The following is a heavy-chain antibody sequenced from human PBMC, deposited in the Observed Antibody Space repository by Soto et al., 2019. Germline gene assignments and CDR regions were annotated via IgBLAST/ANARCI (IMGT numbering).Heavy chain of an antibody. D-gene: IGHD2-15*01. J-gene: IGHJ4*02. CDR1: GDSVSSNSAA. CDR3: VRANKDMEYFDY. CDR2: TYYRSKWYN. Sequence: SQTLSLTCAISGDSVSSNSAAWTWIRQSPSGSLEWLGRTYYRSKWYNDYAVSVKSRININADTSKDQFPLQLNSVTPEDTAVYYCVRANKDMEYFDYWGQGTLVTVSS. V-gene: IGHV6-1*01.